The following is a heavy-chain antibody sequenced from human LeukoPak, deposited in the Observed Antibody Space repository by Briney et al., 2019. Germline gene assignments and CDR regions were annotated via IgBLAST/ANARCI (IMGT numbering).Heavy chain of an antibody. CDR2: IYYSGST. V-gene: IGHV4-59*08. Sequence: SETLSVTCTVSGGSISSYYWSWIRQPPGNGLEWIGYIYYSGSTNYNPSLKSRVTISVDTSKNQFSLKLSSVTAADTAVYYCARHGRGDLYYFDYWGQGTLVTVSS. D-gene: IGHD3-10*01. J-gene: IGHJ4*02. CDR1: GGSISSYY. CDR3: ARHGRGDLYYFDY.